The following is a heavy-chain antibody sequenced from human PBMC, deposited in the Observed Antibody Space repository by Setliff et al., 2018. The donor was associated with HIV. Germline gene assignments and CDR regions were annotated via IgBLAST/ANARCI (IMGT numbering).Heavy chain of an antibody. CDR2: ISSSSSYI. Sequence: PGGSLRLSCAASGFTFSSYSMNWVRQAPGKGLEWVSSISSSSSYIYYADSVKGRLAISRDNAKNSLYLQMNSLRAEDTAVYYCARDQPRITMIVVVPFPMDVWGKGTTVTVSS. CDR1: GFTFSSYS. J-gene: IGHJ6*03. CDR3: ARDQPRITMIVVVPFPMDV. D-gene: IGHD3-22*01. V-gene: IGHV3-21*01.